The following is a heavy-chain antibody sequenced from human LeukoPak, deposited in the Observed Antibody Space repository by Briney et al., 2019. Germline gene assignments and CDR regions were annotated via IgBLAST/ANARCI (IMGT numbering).Heavy chain of an antibody. CDR2: ISGDGGST. J-gene: IGHJ4*02. CDR1: GFTFDDYA. Sequence: PGGSLRLSCAASGFTFDDYAMHWVRQAPGKGLEWVSRISGDGGSTYYADSVKGRFTISRDNSKNSLYLQMNSLRTEDTALYYCAKRNQGGYCSGGSCYDDWGQGTLVTVSS. CDR3: AKRNQGGYCSGGSCYDD. D-gene: IGHD2-15*01. V-gene: IGHV3-43*02.